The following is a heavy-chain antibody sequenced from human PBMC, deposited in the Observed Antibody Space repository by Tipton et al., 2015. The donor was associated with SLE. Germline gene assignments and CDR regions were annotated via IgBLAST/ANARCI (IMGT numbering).Heavy chain of an antibody. CDR2: IYGGGTT. V-gene: IGHV3-66*02. CDR3: ARARGPIDS. J-gene: IGHJ4*02. CDR1: GFLVTYNY. Sequence: SLRLSCAVSGFLVTYNYMSWVRQAPGKGLEWVSVIYGGGTTYYADSVQGRFTISRDNSKNTLYLQMNSLRAEDTAVYYCARARGPIDSWGQGTLVTVSS.